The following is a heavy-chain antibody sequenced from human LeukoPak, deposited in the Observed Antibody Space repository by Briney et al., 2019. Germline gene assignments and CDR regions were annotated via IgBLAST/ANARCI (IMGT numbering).Heavy chain of an antibody. Sequence: SETLSLSCTVSGGSLSRYYWSWIRQPAGKGLEWIGRIYTSGSTNYNPSLKSRVNISVDTSKNQFSLKLSSVTAADTAGYYCARDGEQLVLGYWGRGALVTVSS. CDR2: IYTSGST. D-gene: IGHD6-6*01. CDR3: ARDGEQLVLGY. CDR1: GGSLSRYY. J-gene: IGHJ4*02. V-gene: IGHV4-4*07.